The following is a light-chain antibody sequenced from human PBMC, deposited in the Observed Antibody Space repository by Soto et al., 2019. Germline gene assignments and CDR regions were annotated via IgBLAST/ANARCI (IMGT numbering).Light chain of an antibody. Sequence: DIVLTQSPGTLSVSPGEGATLSCTASQSIPSSYLAWYRQKPGQAPSLLIYDASSRATGIPDRFSGGGSGTDFTLTISRLEPGDFAVYYCHQYATSPLTFGGGTKVDIK. CDR3: HQYATSPLT. CDR2: DAS. V-gene: IGKV3-20*01. CDR1: QSIPSSY. J-gene: IGKJ4*01.